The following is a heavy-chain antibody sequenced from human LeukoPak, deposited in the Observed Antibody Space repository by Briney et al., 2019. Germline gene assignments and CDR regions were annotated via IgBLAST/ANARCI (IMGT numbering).Heavy chain of an antibody. J-gene: IGHJ3*02. Sequence: ASVKVSCKASGYTFTSYGISWVRQAPGQGLEWMGWISAYNGNTNYAQKLQGRVTMTTDTSTSTAYMELRSLRSDDTAVYYCARDRHDYVLTLGPYLEAFDIWGQGTMVTVSS. D-gene: IGHD4-17*01. CDR3: ARDRHDYVLTLGPYLEAFDI. CDR1: GYTFTSYG. V-gene: IGHV1-18*01. CDR2: ISAYNGNT.